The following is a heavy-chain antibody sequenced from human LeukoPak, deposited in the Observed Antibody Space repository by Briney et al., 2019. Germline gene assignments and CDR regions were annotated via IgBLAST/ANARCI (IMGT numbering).Heavy chain of an antibody. D-gene: IGHD2-2*01. V-gene: IGHV1-18*01. Sequence: ASVKVSCKASGYTFTSYGISWVRQAPGQGLEWMGWISAYNGNTNYAQKLQGRVTMTTDTSTSTAYMELRSLRSDDTAVYYCARHRRQYQLLWERRYWFDPWGQGTLVTVSP. CDR3: ARHRRQYQLLWERRYWFDP. CDR2: ISAYNGNT. CDR1: GYTFTSYG. J-gene: IGHJ5*02.